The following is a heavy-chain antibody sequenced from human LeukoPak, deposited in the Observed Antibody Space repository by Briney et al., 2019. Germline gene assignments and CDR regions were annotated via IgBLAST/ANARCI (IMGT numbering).Heavy chain of an antibody. CDR2: ISYDGSNK. CDR3: ASSVVVTPAQLDY. D-gene: IGHD2-21*02. Sequence: GRSLRLSCAASGFTFSSYAMHWVRQAPGKGLEWVAVISYDGSNKYYADSVKGRFTISRDNSRNTLYLQMNSLRGEDTAVYYCASSVVVTPAQLDYWGQGTLVTVSS. J-gene: IGHJ4*02. V-gene: IGHV3-30-3*01. CDR1: GFTFSSYA.